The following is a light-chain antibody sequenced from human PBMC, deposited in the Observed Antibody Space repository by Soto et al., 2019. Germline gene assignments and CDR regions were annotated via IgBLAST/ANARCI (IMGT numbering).Light chain of an antibody. CDR1: SSDVGGYNF. CDR2: EVS. J-gene: IGLJ1*01. Sequence: QSALTQPPSASGSPGQSVTISCTGTSSDVGGYNFVSWYQQHPGKAPKLMIYEVSKRPSGVPDRFAGSKSGSTASLTVSGLQAEDEADYYCSSYTGSNFYVFGTGTKLPS. CDR3: SSYTGSNFYV. V-gene: IGLV2-8*01.